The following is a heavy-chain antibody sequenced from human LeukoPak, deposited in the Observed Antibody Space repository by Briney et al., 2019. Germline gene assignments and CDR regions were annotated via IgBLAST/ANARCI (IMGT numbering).Heavy chain of an antibody. D-gene: IGHD3-22*01. CDR3: AREAQYYYDSSGYYGDAFDI. V-gene: IGHV3-7*01. J-gene: IGHJ3*02. CDR1: GFPFRSHW. CDR2: IKQDGSEK. Sequence: GGSLRLFCAASGFPFRSHWMSWVRQAPGKGLEWVANIKQDGSEKYYVDSVKGRFAISRDNAKNSLYLQMNSLRAEDTAVYYCAREAQYYYDSSGYYGDAFDIWGQGTMVTVSS.